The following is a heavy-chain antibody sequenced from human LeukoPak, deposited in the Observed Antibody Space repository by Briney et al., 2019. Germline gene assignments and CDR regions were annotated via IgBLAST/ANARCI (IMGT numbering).Heavy chain of an antibody. V-gene: IGHV1-69*13. J-gene: IGHJ4*02. CDR1: GGTFSSYA. CDR2: IIPIFGTA. CDR3: ASSVYYDFWSGYLPFDY. D-gene: IGHD3-3*01. Sequence: SVKVSCKASGGTFSSYAISWVRQAPGQGLEWMGGIIPIFGTANYAQKFQGGVTITADESTSTAYMELSSLRSEDTAVYYCASSVYYDFWSGYLPFDYWGQGTLVTVSS.